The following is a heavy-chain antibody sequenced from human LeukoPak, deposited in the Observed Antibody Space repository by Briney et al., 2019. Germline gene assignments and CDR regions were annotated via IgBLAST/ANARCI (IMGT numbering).Heavy chain of an antibody. CDR1: GGSISSYY. CDR2: IYYSWST. D-gene: IGHD2-2*01. V-gene: IGHV4-59*01. CDR3: VRVNGYCSSTSCQYYFDY. J-gene: IGHJ4*02. Sequence: PSETLSLPCTVSGGSISSYYWSWIRQPPGKGLEWIGYIYYSWSTNYNPSLKSRVTISVDTSKNQFSLKLSSVTAADTAVYYCVRVNGYCSSTSCQYYFDYWGQGTLVTVSS.